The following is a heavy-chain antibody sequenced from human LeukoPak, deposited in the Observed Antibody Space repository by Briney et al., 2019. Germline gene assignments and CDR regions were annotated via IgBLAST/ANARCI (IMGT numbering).Heavy chain of an antibody. J-gene: IGHJ5*02. D-gene: IGHD3-3*01. Sequence: ASVKVSCKGSVYTFTSYDINWVRQATGQGLEWMGWMNPNSGNTGYAQKFQGRVTMTSNTSIRTAYMELSSLRSEDTAVYYCARSSNYDFWSGYSNWFDPWGQGTLVTVSS. V-gene: IGHV1-8*01. CDR1: VYTFTSYD. CDR3: ARSSNYDFWSGYSNWFDP. CDR2: MNPNSGNT.